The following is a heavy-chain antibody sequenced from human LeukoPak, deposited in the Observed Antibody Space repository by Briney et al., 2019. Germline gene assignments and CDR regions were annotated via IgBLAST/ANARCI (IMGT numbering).Heavy chain of an antibody. CDR2: LKSYKDGGTT. V-gene: IGHV3-15*01. CDR1: GFNFRQAW. J-gene: IGHJ1*01. CDR3: ARFPIAAAALRDEYFQH. D-gene: IGHD6-13*01. Sequence: GGSLRLSCAASGFNFRQAWMSWVRQAPGKGLEWVGRLKSYKDGGTTDYAAPVKGRFTISRDDSKNTLYLQMNSLKTEDTAVYYCARFPIAAAALRDEYFQHWGQGTLVTVSS.